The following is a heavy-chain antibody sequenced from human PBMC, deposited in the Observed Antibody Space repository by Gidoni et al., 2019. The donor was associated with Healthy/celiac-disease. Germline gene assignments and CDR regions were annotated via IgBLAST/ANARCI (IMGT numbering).Heavy chain of an antibody. Sequence: QVQLQQWGAGLLKPSETLSLTCAVYGGSFSGYYWSWIRQPPGKGLEWIGEINHSGSTNYNPSLKSRVTISVDTSKNQFSLKLSSVTAADTAVYYCAREYYGSGRQYYFDYWGQGTLVTVSS. CDR1: GGSFSGYY. V-gene: IGHV4-34*01. D-gene: IGHD3-10*01. CDR3: AREYYGSGRQYYFDY. J-gene: IGHJ4*02. CDR2: INHSGST.